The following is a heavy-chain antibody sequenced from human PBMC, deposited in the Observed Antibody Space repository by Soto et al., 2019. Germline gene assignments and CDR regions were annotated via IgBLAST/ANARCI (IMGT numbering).Heavy chain of an antibody. Sequence: GGSLRLSCAASGFTFSNYGMHWVRQAPGKGLEWVTLIWYDGAITYYGDSVKGRFTISRDNSKNTLYLQMNSLRAEDTGVYYCAREAAAGYLNWFDPWGQGT. V-gene: IGHV3-33*01. CDR1: GFTFSNYG. D-gene: IGHD6-13*01. CDR2: IWYDGAIT. J-gene: IGHJ5*02. CDR3: AREAAAGYLNWFDP.